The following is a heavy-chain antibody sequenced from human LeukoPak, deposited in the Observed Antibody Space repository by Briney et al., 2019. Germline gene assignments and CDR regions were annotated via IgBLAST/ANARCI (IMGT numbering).Heavy chain of an antibody. J-gene: IGHJ4*02. V-gene: IGHV6-1*01. CDR3: ARAGGDSWYFDY. CDR1: GDSVSSSSAA. Sequence: SQTLSLTCAISGDSVSSSSAAWNWIRQSPSRGLEWLGRTYYRSKWYSDYAVSVKSRITINADTSKNQFSLHPNSVTPEDTAVYYCARAGGDSWYFDYWGQGTLVTVSS. D-gene: IGHD2-21*02. CDR2: TYYRSKWYS.